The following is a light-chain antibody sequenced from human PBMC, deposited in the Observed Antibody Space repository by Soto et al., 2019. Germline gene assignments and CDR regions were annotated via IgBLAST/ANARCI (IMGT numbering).Light chain of an antibody. Sequence: QSVLTQAPSVSGAPGQRVTISCTGSSSNIGAGYDVHWYQQLPGTAPKLLIYDNNNWPSGVPDRFSGSKSGTSASLAISGLQAEDEADYYCQSYDSSLSGYVFGTGTKLTVL. CDR1: SSNIGAGYD. V-gene: IGLV1-40*01. J-gene: IGLJ1*01. CDR3: QSYDSSLSGYV. CDR2: DNN.